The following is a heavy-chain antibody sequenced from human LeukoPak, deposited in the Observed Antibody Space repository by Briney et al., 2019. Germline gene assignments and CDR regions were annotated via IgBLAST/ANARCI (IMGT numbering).Heavy chain of an antibody. CDR3: ARAGHSSGHAPAFDI. CDR2: RFT. J-gene: IGHJ3*02. D-gene: IGHD3-22*01. CDR1: GFTFSTSV. V-gene: IGHV3-NL1*01. Sequence: PGGSLRLSCEAPGFTFSTSVMHWVRQAPGKGLEWVAGRFTHYVDSVKGRFTISGDNSKKTVYLQMNSLRPEDTAIYYCARAGHSSGHAPAFDIWGQGTMVTVSS.